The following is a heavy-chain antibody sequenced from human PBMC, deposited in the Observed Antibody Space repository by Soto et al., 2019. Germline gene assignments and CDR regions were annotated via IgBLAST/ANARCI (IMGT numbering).Heavy chain of an antibody. D-gene: IGHD2-21*02. CDR2: IYPGDSDT. Sequence: PGESLKISCKGSGYSFTSYWIGWVRQMPGKGLEWMGIIYPGDSDTRYSPSFQGQVTISADKSISTTYLQWSSLKAWDTAMYYCARHGQRYCGGDGYSGYWGQGPLVTVSS. CDR3: ARHGQRYCGGDGYSGY. V-gene: IGHV5-51*01. CDR1: GYSFTSYW. J-gene: IGHJ4*02.